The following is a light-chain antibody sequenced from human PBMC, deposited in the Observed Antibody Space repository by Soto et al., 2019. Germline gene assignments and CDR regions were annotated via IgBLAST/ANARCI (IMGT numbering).Light chain of an antibody. CDR3: QQTYNPPRT. V-gene: IGKV1-39*01. Sequence: DIQMTQSPSSLSASVGDRVTITCRASETIASSVNWYQQRPGKAPKLLIYAASTLQSGVPSRFGGSVSGTDFTLTITSLQPEDFATYFCQQTYNPPRTFGQGTRL. J-gene: IGKJ1*01. CDR1: ETIASS. CDR2: AAS.